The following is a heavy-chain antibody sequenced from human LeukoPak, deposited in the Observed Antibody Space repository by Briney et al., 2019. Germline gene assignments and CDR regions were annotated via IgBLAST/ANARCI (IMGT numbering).Heavy chain of an antibody. CDR3: AKDLKQEWLLDY. J-gene: IGHJ4*02. CDR1: GFTFSSHG. CDR2: ISYDAINK. D-gene: IGHD5-18*01. Sequence: GGSLRLPCAASGFTFSSHGMHWVRQAPGKGLEWLSFISYDAINKYYADSVKGRLTISRDNSKNTVYLQMNSLRAEDTAVYYCAKDLKQEWLLDYWGQGTLVTVSS. V-gene: IGHV3-30*18.